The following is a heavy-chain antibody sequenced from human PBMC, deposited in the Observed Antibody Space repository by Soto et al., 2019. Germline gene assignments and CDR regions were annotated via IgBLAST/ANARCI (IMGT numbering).Heavy chain of an antibody. CDR3: ARVHSSGVFYFVDP. Sequence: SVKVSCKASGGTFDSYVISWLRQAPGQGLEWMGGIMPIFGTPNYAQKFRGRVTISADESTSTAYLELSSLTSDDTAVYYCARVHSSGVFYFVDPWGQGTLVTVSS. V-gene: IGHV1-69*13. D-gene: IGHD3-10*01. CDR2: IMPIFGTP. J-gene: IGHJ5*02. CDR1: GGTFDSYV.